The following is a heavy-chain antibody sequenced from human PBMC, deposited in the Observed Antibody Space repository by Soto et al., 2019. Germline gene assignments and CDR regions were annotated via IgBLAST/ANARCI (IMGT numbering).Heavy chain of an antibody. CDR2: MNPGSGDT. J-gene: IGHJ5*02. CDR3: ARMETFGSLNWFDP. CDR1: GYSFTNND. D-gene: IGHD3-16*01. V-gene: IGHV1-8*01. Sequence: GASVKVSCKASGYSFTNNDVSWVRQATGQGLEWMVWMNPGSGDTGYAQKFQGRVTMTRDISIATAYMELSSLRSDDTAIYYCARMETFGSLNWFDPWGQGTLVTVS.